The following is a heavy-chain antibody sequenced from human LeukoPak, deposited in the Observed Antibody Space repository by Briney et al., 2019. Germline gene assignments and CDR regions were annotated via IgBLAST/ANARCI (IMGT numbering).Heavy chain of an antibody. CDR1: GYTLTELS. J-gene: IGHJ5*02. CDR3: ATFITPSNWFAP. D-gene: IGHD3-16*02. Sequence: ASVKVSCKVSGYTLTELSMHWVRQAPGKGLEWMGGFDPEDGETIYAQKFQGRVTMTEDTSTDTAYMELSSLRSEDTAVYYRATFITPSNWFAPWGQGTLVTVSS. CDR2: FDPEDGET. V-gene: IGHV1-24*01.